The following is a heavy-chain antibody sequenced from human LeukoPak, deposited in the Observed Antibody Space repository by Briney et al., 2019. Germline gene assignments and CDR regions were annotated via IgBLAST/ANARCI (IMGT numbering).Heavy chain of an antibody. Sequence: ASVKVSCKVSGYTLTELSMHWVRQAPGKGLEWMGGFDPEDSETIYAQKFQGRVTITADESTSTAYMELSSLRSEDTAVYYCAREGMRSGYYYVLDYWGQGTLVTVSS. V-gene: IGHV1-24*01. D-gene: IGHD3-22*01. CDR1: GYTLTELS. CDR3: AREGMRSGYYYVLDY. CDR2: FDPEDSET. J-gene: IGHJ4*02.